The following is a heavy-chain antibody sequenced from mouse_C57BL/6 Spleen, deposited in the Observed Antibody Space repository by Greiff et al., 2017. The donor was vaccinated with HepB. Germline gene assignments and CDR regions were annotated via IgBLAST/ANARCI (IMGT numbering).Heavy chain of an antibody. J-gene: IGHJ4*01. CDR2: IYPGSGNT. CDR1: GYSFTSYY. D-gene: IGHD1-1*01. V-gene: IGHV1-66*01. CDR3: ARAGNYVDYAMDY. Sequence: VQLQESGPELVKPGASVKISCKASGYSFTSYYIHWVKQRPGQGLEWIGWIYPGSGNTKYNEKFKGKATLTADTSSSNAYMQLSSLTSEDSAVYYCARAGNYVDYAMDYWGQGTSVTVSS.